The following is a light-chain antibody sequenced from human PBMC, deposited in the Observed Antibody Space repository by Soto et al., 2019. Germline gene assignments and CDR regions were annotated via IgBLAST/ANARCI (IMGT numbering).Light chain of an antibody. CDR3: QQYDSSPLYT. J-gene: IGKJ2*01. CDR1: QSVSSSY. V-gene: IGKV3-20*01. Sequence: EIVLTQSPGTLSLSPGERATLSCRASQSVSSSYLAWYQQKPCHAPRLLNYGASSRTTGLTGGCSGSGSWTDVTLTIIRRDHEDVSVYYCQQYDSSPLYTFGQGTKVEIK. CDR2: GAS.